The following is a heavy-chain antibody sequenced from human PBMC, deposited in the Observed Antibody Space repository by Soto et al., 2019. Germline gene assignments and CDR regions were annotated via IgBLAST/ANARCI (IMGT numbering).Heavy chain of an antibody. Sequence: SETLSLTCTVSGGSISSSSYYWGWTRQPPGKGLEWIGSIYYSGSTYYNPSLKSRVTISVDTSKNQFSLKLSSVTAADTAVYYCARHFVIVVVPAATPTGWFDPWGQGTLVTVSS. CDR2: IYYSGST. D-gene: IGHD2-2*01. CDR3: ARHFVIVVVPAATPTGWFDP. V-gene: IGHV4-39*01. CDR1: GGSISSSSYY. J-gene: IGHJ5*02.